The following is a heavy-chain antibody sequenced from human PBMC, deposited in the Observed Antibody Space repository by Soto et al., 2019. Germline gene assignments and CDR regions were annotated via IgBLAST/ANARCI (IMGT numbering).Heavy chain of an antibody. CDR2: ITPMFGTA. V-gene: IGHV1-69*12. D-gene: IGHD6-19*01. CDR3: GQTRGSAVAGPGRLDL. J-gene: IGHJ2*01. CDR1: GGTFSRYA. Sequence: QVQLVQSGAEVKKPGSSVKVSCKASGGTFSRYAISWVRQAPGQGLEWMGGITPMFGTANYAQKFQGRVTITADESTSTVHRELRRLRSEDTAVYYCGQTRGSAVAGPGRLDLWGRGTLVIVAS.